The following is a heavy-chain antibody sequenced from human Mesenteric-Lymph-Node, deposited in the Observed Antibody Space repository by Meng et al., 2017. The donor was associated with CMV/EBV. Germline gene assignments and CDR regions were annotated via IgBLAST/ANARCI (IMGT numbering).Heavy chain of an antibody. CDR2: INHSGST. J-gene: IGHJ4*02. Sequence: QVEGQQVGAGLLMPSHTLVVCCAVYGGSFSGYYWNLIRQSPEKGLEWIGEINHSGSTTYNPSFTSRIIISVDTSTNQISLNMSSVTAADTAVYYCARGSSYDILTGYFDYWGQGALVTVSS. CDR1: GGSFSGYY. D-gene: IGHD3-9*01. V-gene: IGHV4-34*02. CDR3: ARGSSYDILTGYFDY.